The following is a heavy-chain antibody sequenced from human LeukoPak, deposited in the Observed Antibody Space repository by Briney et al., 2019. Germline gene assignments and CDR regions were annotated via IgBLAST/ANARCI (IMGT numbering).Heavy chain of an antibody. Sequence: SETLSLACAVSVYSISRGNYWGWTGRPPGKGLEWIGSSFYSGTTYYNPSLKSRVTISIETSKNQVSLNLRSVTAADTAVYYCARAGLDIWGQGTMVTVSS. J-gene: IGHJ3*02. CDR1: VYSISRGNY. V-gene: IGHV4-38-2*01. CDR2: SFYSGTT. CDR3: ARAGLDI.